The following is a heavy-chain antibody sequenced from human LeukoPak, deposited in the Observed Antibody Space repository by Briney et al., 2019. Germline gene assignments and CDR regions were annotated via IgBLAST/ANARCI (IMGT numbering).Heavy chain of an antibody. D-gene: IGHD3-10*01. J-gene: IGHJ5*02. V-gene: IGHV4-59*01. CDR2: IYYSGST. Sequence: PSETLSLTCTVSGGSTSSYYWSWIRQPPGKGLEWIGYIYYSGSTNYNPSLKSRVTISVDTSKNQFSLKLSSVTAADTAVYYCARGGRLLWFGEFFWFDPWGQGTLVTVSS. CDR3: ARGGRLLWFGEFFWFDP. CDR1: GGSTSSYY.